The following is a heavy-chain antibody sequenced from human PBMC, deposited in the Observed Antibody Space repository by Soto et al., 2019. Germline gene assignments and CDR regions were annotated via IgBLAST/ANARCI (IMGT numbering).Heavy chain of an antibody. D-gene: IGHD3-10*01. CDR3: AKGGYYGSGTYRPFDI. J-gene: IGHJ3*02. Sequence: EVQLLESGGGLVQPGGSLRLSCAASGFAFSNYAMSWVRQAPGKGLEWVSSISVSGGSTYYADSVKGRFTISRDNSRNTLYLQMNSLRAEDTAVYYCAKGGYYGSGTYRPFDIWGQGTMVTVSS. CDR2: ISVSGGST. V-gene: IGHV3-23*01. CDR1: GFAFSNYA.